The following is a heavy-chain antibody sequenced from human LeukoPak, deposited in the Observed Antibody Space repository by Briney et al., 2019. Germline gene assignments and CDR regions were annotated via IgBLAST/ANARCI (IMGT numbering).Heavy chain of an antibody. V-gene: IGHV3-48*01. J-gene: IGHJ3*02. CDR2: IRSSSSTI. CDR1: GFTFSSYS. Sequence: GGSLRLSCSASGFTFSSYSMNWVRQAPGKGLEWVSYIRSSSSTIYYADSVKGRFTISTDNANNSLYLQMNSLRAEDTAVYYCARSLRNAFDIWAQGTMVTVSS. D-gene: IGHD3-3*01. CDR3: ARSLRNAFDI.